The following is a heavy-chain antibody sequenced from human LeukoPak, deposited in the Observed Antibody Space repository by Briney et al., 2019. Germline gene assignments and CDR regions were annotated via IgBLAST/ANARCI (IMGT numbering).Heavy chain of an antibody. Sequence: GGSLRLSCAASGFTFSSYAMSWVRQAPGKGLEWVSAISGSGGSTYYADSVKGRFTISRDNSKNTLYLQMKALRDEDTATYYCAKRGPIYSSTPGNYFDYWGQGTLVTVSS. CDR3: AKRGPIYSSTPGNYFDY. V-gene: IGHV3-23*01. D-gene: IGHD3-10*01. CDR2: ISGSGGST. CDR1: GFTFSSYA. J-gene: IGHJ4*02.